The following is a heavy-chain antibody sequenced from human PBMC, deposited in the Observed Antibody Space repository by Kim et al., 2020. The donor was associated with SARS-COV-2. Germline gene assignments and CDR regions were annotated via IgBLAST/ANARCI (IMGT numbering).Heavy chain of an antibody. D-gene: IGHD3-3*01. CDR3: ASLLDFWSGQNFDY. V-gene: IGHV1-2*02. CDR2: INPNSGGT. CDR1: GYTFTGYY. Sequence: ASVKVSCKASGYTFTGYYMHWVRQAPGQGLEWMGWINPNSGGTNYAQKFQGRVTMTRDTSISTAYMELSRLRSDDTAVYYCASLLDFWSGQNFDYWGQGTLVTVSS. J-gene: IGHJ4*02.